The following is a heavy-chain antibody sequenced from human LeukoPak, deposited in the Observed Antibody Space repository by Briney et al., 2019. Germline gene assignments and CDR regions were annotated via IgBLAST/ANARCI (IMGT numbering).Heavy chain of an antibody. D-gene: IGHD2-15*01. CDR1: GGSFSGYY. CDR3: ARDLGS. V-gene: IGHV4-34*01. J-gene: IGHJ4*02. CDR2: INHSGST. Sequence: PSETLSLTCAVYGGSFSGYYWSWIRQPPGKGLEWIGEINHSGSTNYNPSLKSRVTISADTSKNQFSLKLSSVTAADTAVYYCARDLGSWGQGTLVTVSS.